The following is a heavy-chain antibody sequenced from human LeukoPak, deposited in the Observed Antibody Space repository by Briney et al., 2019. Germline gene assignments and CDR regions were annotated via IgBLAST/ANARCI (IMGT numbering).Heavy chain of an antibody. D-gene: IGHD6-13*01. Sequence: PAETLSLTCAVYGGSFSGYYWSWIRQPPGKGLEWIGEINHSGSTNYNPSPKSRVTISVDTSKNQFSLKLSSVTAADTAVYYCARGRIAAAGIWFDPWGQGTLVTVSS. CDR2: INHSGST. V-gene: IGHV4-34*01. CDR1: GGSFSGYY. CDR3: ARGRIAAAGIWFDP. J-gene: IGHJ5*02.